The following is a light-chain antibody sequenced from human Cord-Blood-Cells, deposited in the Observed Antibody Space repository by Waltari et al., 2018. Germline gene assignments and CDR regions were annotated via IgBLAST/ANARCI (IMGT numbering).Light chain of an antibody. V-gene: IGLV2-23*01. Sequence: QSALTQPASVSGSPGQSITISCTGTSSDGRSYNLVSWYQQHPGKAPKLMIYEGSKRPSGVSNRCSGSKSGNTSSLTISGLQAEDEADYYCCSYAGSSTYVVFGGGTKLTVL. CDR1: SSDGRSYNL. CDR2: EGS. J-gene: IGLJ2*01. CDR3: CSYAGSSTYVV.